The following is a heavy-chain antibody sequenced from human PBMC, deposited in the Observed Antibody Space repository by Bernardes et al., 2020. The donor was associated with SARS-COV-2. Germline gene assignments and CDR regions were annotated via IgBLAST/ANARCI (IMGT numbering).Heavy chain of an antibody. J-gene: IGHJ6*02. V-gene: IGHV1-24*01. CDR2: FDPEDGET. Sequence: ASVEVSWKVSGYTLTELSMHWVRQAPGKGLEWMGGFDPEDGETIYAQKFQGRVTMTEDTSTDTAYMELSSLRSEDTAVYYCATDALYYDILTGYPFMDVWGQGTTVTVSS. CDR1: GYTLTELS. D-gene: IGHD3-9*01. CDR3: ATDALYYDILTGYPFMDV.